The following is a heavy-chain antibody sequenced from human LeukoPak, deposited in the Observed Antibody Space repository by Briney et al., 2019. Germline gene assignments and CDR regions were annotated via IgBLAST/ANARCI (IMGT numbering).Heavy chain of an antibody. J-gene: IGHJ4*02. CDR3: AKCITILGVVDFSFDY. V-gene: IGHV3-23*01. D-gene: IGHD3-3*01. Sequence: GGSLRLSCAASGFTFSSYAMSWVRQAPGKGPEWVSAISGSGGSTYYADSVKGRFTISRDNSKNTLYLQMNSLRAEDTAVYYCAKCITILGVVDFSFDYWGQGTLVTVSS. CDR2: ISGSGGST. CDR1: GFTFSSYA.